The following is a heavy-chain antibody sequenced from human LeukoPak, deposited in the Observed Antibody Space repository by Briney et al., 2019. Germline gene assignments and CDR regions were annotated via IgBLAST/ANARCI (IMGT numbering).Heavy chain of an antibody. CDR1: GLTFSSYS. Sequence: GGSLRLSCAASGLTFSSYSMNWVRQAPGKGLEWVSYISSSSSTIYYADSVKGRFTISRDNAKNSLYLQMNSLRAEDTAVYYCADGSYYFDYWGQGALVTVSS. J-gene: IGHJ4*02. V-gene: IGHV3-48*01. CDR2: ISSSSSTI. CDR3: ADGSYYFDY.